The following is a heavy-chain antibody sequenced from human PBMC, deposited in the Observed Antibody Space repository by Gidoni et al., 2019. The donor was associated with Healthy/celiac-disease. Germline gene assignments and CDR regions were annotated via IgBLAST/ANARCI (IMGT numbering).Heavy chain of an antibody. D-gene: IGHD6-13*01. V-gene: IGHV4-34*01. J-gene: IGHJ4*02. CDR2: INHSGST. CDR1: GGSFSGYY. Sequence: QVQLQQWGAGLLKPSETLSLTCAVYGGSFSGYYWSWIRQPPGKGLEWIGEINHSGSTNYNPSLKSRVTISVDTSKNQFSLKLSSVTAADTAVYYCARGGKYSSSLDYWGQGTLVTVSS. CDR3: ARGGKYSSSLDY.